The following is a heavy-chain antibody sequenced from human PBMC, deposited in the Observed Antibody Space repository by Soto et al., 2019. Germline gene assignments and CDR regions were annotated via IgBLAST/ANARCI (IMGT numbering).Heavy chain of an antibody. CDR1: GGSTNSRSDY. CDR3: ARQPRGQSYGERGHCFDY. V-gene: IGHV4-39*01. CDR2: VYYSGST. Sequence: SETLSLTCTVSGGSTNSRSDYWGWIRQPPGKGLEWIGSVYYSGSTYINPSLQSRVTISVDTSRNQFSLKLSSVTASDTAVYYCARQPRGQSYGERGHCFDYWGQGTLVTVSS. D-gene: IGHD5-18*01. J-gene: IGHJ4*02.